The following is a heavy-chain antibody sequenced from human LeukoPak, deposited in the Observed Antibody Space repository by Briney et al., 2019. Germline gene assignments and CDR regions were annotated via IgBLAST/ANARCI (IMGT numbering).Heavy chain of an antibody. V-gene: IGHV3-23*01. CDR3: ARQGYLDFDY. J-gene: IGHJ4*02. CDR1: GFTFSSFG. Sequence: PGGSLRLSCAASGFTFSSFGMSWVRQAPGKGLDWVSIISGSGGSTSYADSVKGRFTISRDNAKNTLYLQMNSLGAEDTAMYYCARQGYLDFDYWGQGTLVTVSS. D-gene: IGHD5-18*01. CDR2: ISGSGGST.